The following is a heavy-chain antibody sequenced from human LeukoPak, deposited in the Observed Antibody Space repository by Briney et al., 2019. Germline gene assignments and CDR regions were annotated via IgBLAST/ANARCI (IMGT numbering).Heavy chain of an antibody. CDR3: ARDHGLNKRWFDP. Sequence: ASVKVSCKASEYTFTGYYIHWVRQVPGQGLEWTGWINPDSCGTNYAQKFQGRVTMTRDTSISTAYMELSWLTSDDTAVYYCARDHGLNKRWFDPWGQGTLVTVSS. V-gene: IGHV1-2*02. CDR1: EYTFTGYY. J-gene: IGHJ5*02. CDR2: INPDSCGT. D-gene: IGHD1/OR15-1a*01.